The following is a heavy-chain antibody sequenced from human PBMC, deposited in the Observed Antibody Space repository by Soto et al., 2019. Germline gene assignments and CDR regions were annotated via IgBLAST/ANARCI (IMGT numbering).Heavy chain of an antibody. CDR1: GDSINGYY. V-gene: IGHV4-4*07. CDR2: IYTSGTT. D-gene: IGHD4-17*01. J-gene: IGHJ4*02. CDR3: ARDTVGISSPGVY. Sequence: QVQLQESGPGLVKPSETLSLTCTVSGDSINGYYWTWIRQPAGKGLEWIGRIYTSGTTSYSPSLKSRVTMSIDTSKNHFSLRLTSVTAADTAVYYCARDTVGISSPGVYWGRGTLVTVSS.